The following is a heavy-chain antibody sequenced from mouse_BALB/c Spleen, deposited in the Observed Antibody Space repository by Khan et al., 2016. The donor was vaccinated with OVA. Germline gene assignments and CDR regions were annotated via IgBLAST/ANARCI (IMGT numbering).Heavy chain of an antibody. D-gene: IGHD1-1*01. CDR2: INPYNGGT. CDR3: ARGNYYGSNSWFAY. Sequence: VQLKQSGPELVKPGASMKISCKASGYSFTDYTMNWVKQSHGKNLEWIGLINPYNGGTIYNQKFKGKATLTVDKSSSTAYSDLLSLTSEDSAVYYCARGNYYGSNSWFAYWGQGTLVTVSA. CDR1: GYSFTDYT. V-gene: IGHV1-18*01. J-gene: IGHJ3*01.